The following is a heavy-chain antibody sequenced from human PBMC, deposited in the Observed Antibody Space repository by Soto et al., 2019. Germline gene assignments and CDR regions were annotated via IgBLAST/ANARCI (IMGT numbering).Heavy chain of an antibody. CDR3: TRNWGYYYYYMDV. J-gene: IGHJ6*03. D-gene: IGHD3-16*01. CDR2: IRSKAYGGTT. CDR1: GFTFGDYA. V-gene: IGHV3-49*03. Sequence: GGSLRLSCTASGFTFGDYAMSWFRQAPGKGLEWVGFIRSKAYGGTTEYAASVKGRFTISRDDSKSIAYLQMNSLKTEDTAVYYGTRNWGYYYYYMDVWGKGTTVTVSS.